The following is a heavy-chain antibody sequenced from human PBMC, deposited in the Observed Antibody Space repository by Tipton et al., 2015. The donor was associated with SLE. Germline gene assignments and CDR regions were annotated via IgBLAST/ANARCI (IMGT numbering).Heavy chain of an antibody. CDR2: IYYSGST. CDR1: GGSISSYY. J-gene: IGHJ4*02. V-gene: IGHV4-59*01. CDR3: ASGRAVAGGDYFDY. Sequence: TLSLTCTVSGGSISSYYWSWIRQPPGKGLEWIGYIYYSGSTNYNPSLKSRVTISVDTSKNQFSLKLSSVTAADTAVYYCASGRAVAGGDYFDYWGQGTLFTVSS. D-gene: IGHD6-19*01.